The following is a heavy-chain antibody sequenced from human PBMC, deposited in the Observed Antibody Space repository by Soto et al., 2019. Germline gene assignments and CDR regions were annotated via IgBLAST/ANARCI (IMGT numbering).Heavy chain of an antibody. J-gene: IGHJ4*02. D-gene: IGHD5-12*01. V-gene: IGHV3-7*04. CDR1: GFTFSTYW. Sequence: EVQLVESGGGLVQPGGSLRLSCAASGFTFSTYWMFWVRQAPGKGLEWVATIKKDGSEKLYVDSVKGRFTISRDNAKNSLHRQMNSLRVEDTAVYFCAGAPGWLIENWGQGTLVTVSS. CDR2: IKKDGSEK. CDR3: AGAPGWLIEN.